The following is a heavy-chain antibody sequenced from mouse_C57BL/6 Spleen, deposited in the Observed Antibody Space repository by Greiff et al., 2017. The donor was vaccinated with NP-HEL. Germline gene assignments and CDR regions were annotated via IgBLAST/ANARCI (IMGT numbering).Heavy chain of an antibody. CDR1: GYTFTDYY. D-gene: IGHD3-3*01. Sequence: EVQLQQSGPELVKPGASVKISCKASGYTFTDYYMNWVKQSHGKSLEWIGDINPNNGGTSYNQKFKGKATLTVDKSSSTAYMELRSLTSEDSAVYYCARVGYYVDYWGQGTTLTVSS. CDR3: ARVGYYVDY. J-gene: IGHJ2*01. CDR2: INPNNGGT. V-gene: IGHV1-26*01.